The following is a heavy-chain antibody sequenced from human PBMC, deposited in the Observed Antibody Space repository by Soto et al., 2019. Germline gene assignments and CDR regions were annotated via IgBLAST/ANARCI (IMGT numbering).Heavy chain of an antibody. CDR2: ITTSGVNT. CDR3: AGRYCTNGVCYTNYYYYIDV. CDR1: GFTFSTYA. Sequence: EVQLLESGGGLVQPGGSLRLSCAASGFTFSTYAMSWVRQAPGKGLEWVSTITTSGVNTYYADSVQGRFTISRDNSKNTLYLQMNSLRAKDTAVYYCAGRYCTNGVCYTNYYYYIDVWCKVTTVTVSS. D-gene: IGHD2-8*01. V-gene: IGHV3-23*01. J-gene: IGHJ6*03.